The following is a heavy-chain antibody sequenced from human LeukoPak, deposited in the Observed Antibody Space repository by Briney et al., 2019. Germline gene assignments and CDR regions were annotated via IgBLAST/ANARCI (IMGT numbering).Heavy chain of an antibody. CDR2: IYYSGST. D-gene: IGHD3-10*01. J-gene: IGHJ4*02. Sequence: SETLSLTCTVSGGSISSSSYYWSWIRQPPGKGLEWIGYIYYSGSTNYNPSLKSRVTISVDTSKNQFSLKLSSVTAADTAVYYCARVFWSGEVYLDYWGQGTLVTVSS. V-gene: IGHV4-61*05. CDR1: GGSISSSSYY. CDR3: ARVFWSGEVYLDY.